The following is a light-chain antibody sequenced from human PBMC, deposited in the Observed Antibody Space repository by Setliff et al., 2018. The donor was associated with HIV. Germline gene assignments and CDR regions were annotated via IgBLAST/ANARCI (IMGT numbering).Light chain of an antibody. CDR2: EVS. J-gene: IGLJ1*01. CDR3: SSYTSIYTYV. V-gene: IGLV2-14*01. CDR1: SSDVGGYNY. Sequence: QSALAQPASVSGSPGQSITMSCTGTSSDVGGYNYVSWYQQHPGKAPKLIIYEVSNRRSGVSNRFSGSKSGNTASLTISGLQAEDEADYYCSSYTSIYTYVFGTGTKVTVL.